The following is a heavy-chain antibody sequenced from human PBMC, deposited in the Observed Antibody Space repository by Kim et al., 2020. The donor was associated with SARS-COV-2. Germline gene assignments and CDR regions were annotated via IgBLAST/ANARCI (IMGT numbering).Heavy chain of an antibody. CDR1: GFTFSSYW. CDR3: ARVAYCGGDCAFPQYYFDY. Sequence: GGSLRLSCAASGFTFSSYWMSWVRQAPGKGLEWVANIKQDGSEKYYVDSVKGRFTISRDNAKNSLYLQMNSLRAEDTAVYYCARVAYCGGDCAFPQYYFDYWGQGTLVTVSS. D-gene: IGHD2-21*02. J-gene: IGHJ4*02. CDR2: IKQDGSEK. V-gene: IGHV3-7*01.